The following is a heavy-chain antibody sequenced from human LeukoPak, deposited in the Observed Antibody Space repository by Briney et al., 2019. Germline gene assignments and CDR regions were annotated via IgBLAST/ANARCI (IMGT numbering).Heavy chain of an antibody. D-gene: IGHD5-18*01. CDR1: GGSISSSSYY. CDR2: IYYSGST. J-gene: IGHJ4*02. CDR3: ARDVGTALVTGDY. V-gene: IGHV4-39*07. Sequence: SETLSLTCTVSGGSISSSSYYWGWIRQPPGKGLEWIGSIYYSGSTYYNPSLKSRVTISVDTSKNQFSLKLSSVTAADTAVYYCARDVGTALVTGDYWGQGTLVTVSS.